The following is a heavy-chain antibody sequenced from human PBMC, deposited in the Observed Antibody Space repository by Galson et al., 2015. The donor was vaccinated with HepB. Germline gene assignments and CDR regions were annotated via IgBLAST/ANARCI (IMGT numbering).Heavy chain of an antibody. V-gene: IGHV3-23*01. CDR1: GLTFSSYA. Sequence: SLRLSCAASGLTFSSYAMGWVRQAPGQGLEWVSSISASTTSTFYADSVKGRFTISRDNSKNTLFLQMNSLRAEDSAVYYCAYCSGGSCYSHGFDIRGQGTAVTVSS. D-gene: IGHD2-15*01. CDR3: AYCSGGSCYSHGFDI. J-gene: IGHJ3*02. CDR2: ISASTTST.